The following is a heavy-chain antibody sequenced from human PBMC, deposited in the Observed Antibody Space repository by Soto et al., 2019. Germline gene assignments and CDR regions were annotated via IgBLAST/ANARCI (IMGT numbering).Heavy chain of an antibody. CDR1: GYTFTGYY. D-gene: IGHD2-8*01. V-gene: IGHV1-69*13. J-gene: IGHJ6*02. CDR2: IIPIFGAA. Sequence: GAPVKVSCKASGYTFTGYYIHWGRLAPEQGLEWMGWIIPIFGAANYAQKFQGRVTITADESTSTAYMELSSLRSEDTAVYYCARDPPYCTNGVCYNANYYYGMDVWGQGTTVTVSS. CDR3: ARDPPYCTNGVCYNANYYYGMDV.